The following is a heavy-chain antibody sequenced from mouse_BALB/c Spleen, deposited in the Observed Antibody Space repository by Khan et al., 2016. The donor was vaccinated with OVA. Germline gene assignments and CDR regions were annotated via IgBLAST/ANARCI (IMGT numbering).Heavy chain of an antibody. CDR2: ILPGSGST. Sequence: VQLQQSGAELMKPGASVKMSCKATGYTFSSYWIGWVKQRPGHGLEWIAEILPGSGSTNYNEKFKGKATFTADTSSSTAYMKLSSLTSEDSAVYYCARGNYYGSSSWFGYWGQGTLVTVSA. CDR3: ARGNYYGSSSWFGY. CDR1: GYTFSSYW. D-gene: IGHD1-1*01. V-gene: IGHV1-9*01. J-gene: IGHJ3*01.